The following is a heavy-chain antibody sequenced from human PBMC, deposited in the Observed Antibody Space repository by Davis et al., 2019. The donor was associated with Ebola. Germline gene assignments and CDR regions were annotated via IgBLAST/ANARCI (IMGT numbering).Heavy chain of an antibody. D-gene: IGHD6-6*01. CDR3: ARDRGYSSSASSY. Sequence: GGSLRLSCAASGFTFSDYYMSWIRQAPGKGLEWVSYISSSGSTIYYADSVKGRFTITRDNAKNSLYLQMNSLRAEDTAVYYCARDRGYSSSASSYWGQGTLVTVSS. CDR2: ISSSGSTI. V-gene: IGHV3-11*01. J-gene: IGHJ4*02. CDR1: GFTFSDYY.